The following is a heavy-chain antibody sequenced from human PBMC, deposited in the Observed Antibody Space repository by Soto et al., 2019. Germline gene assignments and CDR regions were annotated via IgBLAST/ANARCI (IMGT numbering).Heavy chain of an antibody. J-gene: IGHJ6*03. Sequence: KGLEWVAVIWYDGSNKYYADSVKGRFTISRDNSKNTLYLKMNSLRAEDTAVYYCARGASSATGYYYSFMAFRLNGTTVPVTS. V-gene: IGHV3-33*01. CDR3: ARGASSATGYYYSFMAF. D-gene: IGHD3-10*01. CDR2: IWYDGSNK.